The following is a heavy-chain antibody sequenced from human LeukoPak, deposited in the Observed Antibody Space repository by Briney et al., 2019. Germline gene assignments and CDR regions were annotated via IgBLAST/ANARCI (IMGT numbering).Heavy chain of an antibody. CDR3: AKDRVYSGSYYNYFDY. J-gene: IGHJ4*02. CDR1: GFTLRSYE. CDR2: ISGSGGST. V-gene: IGHV3-23*01. D-gene: IGHD1-26*01. Sequence: GWSLRLSCVASGFTLRSYEMNWVRQAPGKGLEWVSAISGSGGSTYYADSVKGRFTISRDNSKNTLYLQMNSLRAEDTAVYYCAKDRVYSGSYYNYFDYWGQGTLVTVSS.